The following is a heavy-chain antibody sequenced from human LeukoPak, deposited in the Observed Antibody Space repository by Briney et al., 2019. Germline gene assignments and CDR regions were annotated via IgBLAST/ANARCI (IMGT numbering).Heavy chain of an antibody. CDR2: IYPGDSDT. D-gene: IGHD6-19*01. CDR3: ARYGERGGSSGWTRSYYYYYMDV. Sequence: GESLKISCKGSGYSFTSYWIGWVRQMPGKGLEWMGIIYPGDSDTRYSPSFQGQVTISADKSISTAYLQWSSLKASDTAMYYCARYGERGGSSGWTRSYYYYYMDVWGKGTTVTVSS. V-gene: IGHV5-51*01. CDR1: GYSFTSYW. J-gene: IGHJ6*03.